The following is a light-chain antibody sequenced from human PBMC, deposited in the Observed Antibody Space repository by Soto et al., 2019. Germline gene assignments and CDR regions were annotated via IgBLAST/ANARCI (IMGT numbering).Light chain of an antibody. CDR2: GAS. Sequence: EIVLTQSPGTLSLSPGERATLSCRASQSISTNYLAWYQQKPGQAPRLLIYGASSRSTGIPDRFSGSGSGTDFTLTISRLEPDDSAIYYGQQYVSWTFGHGTKVEIK. CDR1: QSISTNY. V-gene: IGKV3-20*01. J-gene: IGKJ1*01. CDR3: QQYVSWT.